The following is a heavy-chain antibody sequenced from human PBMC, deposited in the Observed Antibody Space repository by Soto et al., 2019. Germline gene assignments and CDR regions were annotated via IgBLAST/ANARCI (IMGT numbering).Heavy chain of an antibody. CDR2: IKSKTDGGTT. D-gene: IGHD3-3*01. CDR1: GFTFSNAW. J-gene: IGHJ6*02. CDR3: TTDMGSHYDFWSGYWDPYYYGMDV. Sequence: GSLRLSCAASGFTFSNAWMNWVRQAPWKGLEWVGRIKSKTDGGTTDYAAPVKGRFTISRDDSKNTLYLQMNSLKTEDTAVYYCTTDMGSHYDFWSGYWDPYYYGMDVWGQGTTVTVSS. V-gene: IGHV3-15*07.